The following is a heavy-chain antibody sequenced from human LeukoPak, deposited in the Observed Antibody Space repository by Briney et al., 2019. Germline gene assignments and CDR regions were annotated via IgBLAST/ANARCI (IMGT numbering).Heavy chain of an antibody. CDR1: GFTFSSYA. Sequence: GGSLRLSCAASGFTFSSYAMSWVRQAPGKGLEWVSAISGSGGSTYYADSVKGRFTISRDNSKNTLYLQMNSLRAEDTAVYYCAKGCRGGGYTYYFDYWGQGTLVTVSS. CDR2: ISGSGGST. CDR3: AKGCRGGGYTYYFDY. D-gene: IGHD5-18*01. V-gene: IGHV3-23*01. J-gene: IGHJ4*02.